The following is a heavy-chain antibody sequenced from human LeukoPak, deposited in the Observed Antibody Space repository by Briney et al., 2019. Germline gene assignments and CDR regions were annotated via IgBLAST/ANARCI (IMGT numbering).Heavy chain of an antibody. CDR1: GGSVSSSIYY. D-gene: IGHD3-10*01. J-gene: IGHJ5*02. CDR3: ARNGEGLLWFGETNWFDP. V-gene: IGHV4-39*01. Sequence: SETLSLTCTVSGGSVSSSIYYWGWIRQPPGKGLEWIGSIYYSGSTSYNPSLKSRVTISVDTSKNQFSLKLSSVTAADTAVYYCARNGEGLLWFGETNWFDPWGQGTLVTVSS. CDR2: IYYSGST.